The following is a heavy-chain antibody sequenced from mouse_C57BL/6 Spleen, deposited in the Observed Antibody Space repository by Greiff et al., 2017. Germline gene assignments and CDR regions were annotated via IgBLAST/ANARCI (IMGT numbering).Heavy chain of an antibody. D-gene: IGHD1-1*01. Sequence: EVKLMESGPGLVKPSQSLSLTCSVTGYSITSGYYWNWIRQFPGNKLEWMGYISYDGSNNYNPSLKNRISITRDTSKNQFFLKLNSVTTEDTATYYCARSYGSSSYYYAMDYWGQGTSVTVSS. CDR1: GYSITSGYY. V-gene: IGHV3-6*01. CDR3: ARSYGSSSYYYAMDY. CDR2: ISYDGSN. J-gene: IGHJ4*01.